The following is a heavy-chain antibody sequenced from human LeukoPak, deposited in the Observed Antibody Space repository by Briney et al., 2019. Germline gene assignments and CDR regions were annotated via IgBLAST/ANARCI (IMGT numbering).Heavy chain of an antibody. CDR2: IYYSGST. D-gene: IGHD6-19*01. CDR1: GGSVSSGSYY. CDR3: ARDSSGWTSYGMDV. J-gene: IGHJ6*02. V-gene: IGHV4-61*01. Sequence: PSETLSLTCTVSGGSVSSGSYYWSWIRQPPGKGLEWTGYIYYSGSTNYNPSLKSRVTISVDTSKNQFSLKLSSVTAADTAVYYCARDSSGWTSYGMDVWGQGTTVTVSS.